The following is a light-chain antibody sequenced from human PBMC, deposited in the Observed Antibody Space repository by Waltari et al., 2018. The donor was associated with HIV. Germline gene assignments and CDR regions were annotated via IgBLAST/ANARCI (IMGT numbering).Light chain of an antibody. CDR1: RSNIGSNP. Sequence: QSVLTHPPSASGTPGQRVTISCSGMRSNIGSNPVSWYQQLPGAAPKLLICDNNQRPSGVLDRFSGSKSGTSASLAISGLQSEDEGDYYCAAWDESLNGLFGGGTKLTV. J-gene: IGLJ2*01. CDR2: DNN. CDR3: AAWDESLNGL. V-gene: IGLV1-44*01.